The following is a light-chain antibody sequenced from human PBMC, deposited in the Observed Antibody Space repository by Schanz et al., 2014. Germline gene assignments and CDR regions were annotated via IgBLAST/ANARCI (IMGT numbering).Light chain of an antibody. CDR2: DTF. CDR3: QQRSNWSFK. J-gene: IGKJ3*01. CDR1: QSVRSY. V-gene: IGKV3-11*01. Sequence: EIVLTQSPATLSLSPGERATLSCRASQSVRSYLAWYQHKPGQTPRLLIYDTFNRATGIPARFSGSGSGTDFTLTISSLEPDDSAIYYCQQRSNWSFKFGPGTKVEIK.